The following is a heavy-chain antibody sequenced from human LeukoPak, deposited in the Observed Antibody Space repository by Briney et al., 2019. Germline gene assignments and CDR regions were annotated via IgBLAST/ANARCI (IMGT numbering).Heavy chain of an antibody. J-gene: IGHJ4*02. D-gene: IGHD1-7*01. CDR3: VGWNFSFDY. CDR2: ISSSGVST. CDR1: GFTFSSYA. V-gene: IGHV3-23*01. Sequence: GGSLRLSCAASGFTFSSYAMSWVRQAPGKGLEWVSAISSSGVSTYYADSVKGRFTISRDNSKNTLFLQMNSLRAEDTAVYYCVGWNFSFDYWGQGTLVTVSS.